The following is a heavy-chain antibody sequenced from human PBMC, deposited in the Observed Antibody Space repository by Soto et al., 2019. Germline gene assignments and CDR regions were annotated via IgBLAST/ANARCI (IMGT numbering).Heavy chain of an antibody. CDR1: GGTFSSYA. J-gene: IGHJ3*02. CDR2: IIPIFGTA. D-gene: IGHD6-13*01. CDR3: ARLRFQYSSSWYDAFDI. V-gene: IGHV1-69*13. Sequence: SVKVSCKASGGTFSSYAISWVREAPGQGLGWMGGIIPIFGTANYAQKLQGRVTITADESTSTAYMELSSLRSEDTAVYYCARLRFQYSSSWYDAFDIWGQGTMVTVSS.